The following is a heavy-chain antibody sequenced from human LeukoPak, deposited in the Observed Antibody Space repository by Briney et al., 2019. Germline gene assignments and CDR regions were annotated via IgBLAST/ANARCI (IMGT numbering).Heavy chain of an antibody. J-gene: IGHJ4*02. Sequence: AASVKVSCKASGFTFTSSAVQWVRQARGQRLEWIGWIVVGSGNTNYAQKFQERVTITRDMSTSTAYMELSSLRSEDTAVYYCAAENDILTGYLGASNWGQGTLVTVSS. D-gene: IGHD3-9*01. CDR2: IVVGSGNT. CDR1: GFTFTSSA. V-gene: IGHV1-58*01. CDR3: AAENDILTGYLGASN.